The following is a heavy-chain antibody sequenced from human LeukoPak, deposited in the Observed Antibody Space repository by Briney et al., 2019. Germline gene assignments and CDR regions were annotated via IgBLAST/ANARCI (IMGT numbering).Heavy chain of an antibody. J-gene: IGHJ4*02. Sequence: APVKVSCKASGGTFSSYAISWVRQAPGQGLEWMGGIIPIFGTANYAQKFQGRVTITADESTSTAYMELSSLRSEDTAVYYCARGRGIAARTFDYWGQGTLVTVSS. CDR1: GGTFSSYA. CDR3: ARGRGIAARTFDY. D-gene: IGHD6-6*01. CDR2: IIPIFGTA. V-gene: IGHV1-69*13.